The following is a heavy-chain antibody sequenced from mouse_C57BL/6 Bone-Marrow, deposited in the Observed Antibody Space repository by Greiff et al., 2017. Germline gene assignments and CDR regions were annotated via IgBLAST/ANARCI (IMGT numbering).Heavy chain of an antibody. CDR1: GYTFTSYG. V-gene: IGHV1-81*01. D-gene: IGHD3-3*01. CDR3: ARGCYWYFDV. Sequence: VQLQQSGAELARPGASVKLSCKASGYTFTSYGISWVKQRTGQGLEWIGEIYPRSGNTYYNEKFKGKATLTADKSSSTAYMEVRSLTSEDSAVYFCARGCYWYFDVWGTGTTVTVSA. CDR2: IYPRSGNT. J-gene: IGHJ1*03.